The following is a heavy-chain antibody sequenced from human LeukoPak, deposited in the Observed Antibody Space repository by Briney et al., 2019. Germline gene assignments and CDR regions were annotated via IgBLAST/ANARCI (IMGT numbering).Heavy chain of an antibody. CDR1: GLTFSSYA. Sequence: GGSLRLSCAASGLTFSSYAMHWVRQAPGKGLEWVAVISYDGSNKYYADSVKGRFTISRDNSKNTLYLQMNSLRAEDTAVYYCARDSCSSTSCYTNWFDPWGQGTLVTVSS. D-gene: IGHD2-2*02. CDR3: ARDSCSSTSCYTNWFDP. V-gene: IGHV3-30-3*01. J-gene: IGHJ5*02. CDR2: ISYDGSNK.